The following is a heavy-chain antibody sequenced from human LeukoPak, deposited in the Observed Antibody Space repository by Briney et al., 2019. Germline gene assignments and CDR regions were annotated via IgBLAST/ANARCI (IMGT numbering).Heavy chain of an antibody. CDR1: GFTFDDYA. J-gene: IGHJ6*03. CDR2: ISWNSGSI. D-gene: IGHD6-19*01. V-gene: IGHV3-9*01. Sequence: GGSLRLSCAASGFTFDDYAMHWVRQAPGKGLEWVSGISWNSGSIGYADSVKGRFTISRDNAKNSLYLQMNSLSAEDTALYYCAKGTSSGWYFYYYMDVWGKGTTVTISS. CDR3: AKGTSSGWYFYYYMDV.